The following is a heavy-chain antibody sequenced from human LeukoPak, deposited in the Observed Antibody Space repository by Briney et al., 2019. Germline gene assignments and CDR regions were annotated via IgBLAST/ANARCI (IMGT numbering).Heavy chain of an antibody. D-gene: IGHD5-12*01. CDR3: ARVRKYSGYYSWYFDL. Sequence: GGSLRLSCAASGFTFSSYDMHWVRQATGKGLEWVSGIGTAGDTYYPGSVKGRFTISRENAKNSLYLQMNSLRAGDTAVYYCARVRKYSGYYSWYFDLWGRGTLVTVSS. J-gene: IGHJ2*01. CDR1: GFTFSSYD. CDR2: IGTAGDT. V-gene: IGHV3-13*01.